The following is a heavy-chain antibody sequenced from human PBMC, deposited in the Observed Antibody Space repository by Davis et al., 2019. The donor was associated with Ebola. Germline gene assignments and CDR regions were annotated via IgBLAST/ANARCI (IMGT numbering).Heavy chain of an antibody. CDR3: ARDRGDIVLVTEATLGWFDP. CDR1: GYTFTGYY. V-gene: IGHV1-2*06. CDR2: INPNSGGT. D-gene: IGHD2-8*02. Sequence: AASVKVSCKASGYTFTGYYIHWVRQAPGQGLEWMGRINPNSGGTNYAQKFQGRVTMTRDTSVSTVYMDVSSLRSDDMAVYYCARDRGDIVLVTEATLGWFDPWGQGTLVTVSS. J-gene: IGHJ5*02.